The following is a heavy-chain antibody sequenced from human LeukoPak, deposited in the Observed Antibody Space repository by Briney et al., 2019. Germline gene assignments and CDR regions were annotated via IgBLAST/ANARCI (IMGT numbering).Heavy chain of an antibody. V-gene: IGHV3-15*01. CDR3: TTEPIGQQLAKYYFDY. J-gene: IGHJ4*02. CDR2: IKSKTDGGTT. D-gene: IGHD6-13*01. Sequence: GGSLRLSCAASGFTFSSYAMHWVRQAPGKGLEWVGRIKSKTDGGTTDYAAPVKGRFTISRDDSKNTLYLQMNSLKTEDTAVYYCTTEPIGQQLAKYYFDYWGQGTLVTVSS. CDR1: GFTFSSYA.